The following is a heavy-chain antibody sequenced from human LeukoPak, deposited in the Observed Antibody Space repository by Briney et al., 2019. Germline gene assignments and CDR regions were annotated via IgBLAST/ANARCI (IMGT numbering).Heavy chain of an antibody. Sequence: SETLSLTCTVSGGSISSGGYYWSWIRQHPGKGLEWIGYIYYSGSTYYNPSLKSRVTISVDTSKNQFSLKLSSVAAADTAVYYCARGVYYDSSGYFFDYWGQGTLVTVSS. CDR3: ARGVYYDSSGYFFDY. V-gene: IGHV4-31*03. D-gene: IGHD3-22*01. J-gene: IGHJ4*02. CDR1: GGSISSGGYY. CDR2: IYYSGST.